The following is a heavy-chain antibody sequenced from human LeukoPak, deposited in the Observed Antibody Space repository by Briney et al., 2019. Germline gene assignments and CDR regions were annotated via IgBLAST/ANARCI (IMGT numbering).Heavy chain of an antibody. CDR1: GYTFTDHY. CDR2: INPNSGGT. J-gene: IGHJ3*02. D-gene: IGHD4-23*01. V-gene: IGHV1-2*02. CDR3: ARDYGGNTDAFDI. Sequence: ASVKVSCKASGYTFTDHYMYWVRQAPGQGLEWMGWINPNSGGTNYAQNFQGRVTMTRDTSISTAYMELSSLRSDDTAVYYCARDYGGNTDAFDIWGRGTMLSVSS.